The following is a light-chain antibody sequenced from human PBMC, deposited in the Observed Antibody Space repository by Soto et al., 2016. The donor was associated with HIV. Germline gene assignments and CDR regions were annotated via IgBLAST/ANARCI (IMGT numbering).Light chain of an antibody. CDR2: AAS. CDR1: QGISKY. CDR3: QQVHSYPLT. J-gene: IGKJ4*01. Sequence: DIQLTQSPSFLSASVEDTVTMTCRASQGISKYLAWYQQKPGKAPQLLIDAASTLHSGVPSRFSGSGSGTEFTLTITRLQPEDFATYYCQQVHSYPLTFGGGTKVDIK. V-gene: IGKV1-9*01.